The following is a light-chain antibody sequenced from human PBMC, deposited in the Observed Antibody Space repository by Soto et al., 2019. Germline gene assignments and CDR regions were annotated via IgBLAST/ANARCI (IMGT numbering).Light chain of an antibody. CDR2: GAS. CDR3: QQYGSSGT. V-gene: IGKV3-20*01. J-gene: IGKJ1*01. CDR1: QSVSNNY. Sequence: EIVLARSAGSLSLSAGEGATVSLMASQSVSNNYLAWYQQRPGQAPRLLIYGASNRATGLPDRFSGSGSGTDFTLTISRLEPEDFAVYYCQQYGSSGTFGQGTKVDIK.